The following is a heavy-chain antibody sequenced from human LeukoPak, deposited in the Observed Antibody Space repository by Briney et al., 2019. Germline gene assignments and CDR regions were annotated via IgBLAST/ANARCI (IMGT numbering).Heavy chain of an antibody. CDR1: GFTFSDSW. D-gene: IGHD6-19*01. J-gene: IGHJ4*02. CDR3: ARDRGWFTFDY. Sequence: GGSLRLSCEASGFTFSDSWMAWVRQAPGKGLEWVAHIKEDGTDKNYVDSVKGRFTISRDNAKKSLFLQMNSLRAEDTALYYCARDRGWFTFDYWGQGTLVTVSS. CDR2: IKEDGTDK. V-gene: IGHV3-7*01.